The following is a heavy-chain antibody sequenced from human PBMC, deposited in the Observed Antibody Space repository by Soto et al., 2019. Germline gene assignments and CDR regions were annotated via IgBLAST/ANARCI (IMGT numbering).Heavy chain of an antibody. CDR3: ARGGSRRTADY. D-gene: IGHD3-16*01. J-gene: IGHJ4*02. V-gene: IGHV1-18*01. Sequence: QVQLVQSGVEVKKPGASVKVSCKASGYTFSSYVITWVRQASGQGLEWMGWISPFNGKTKYAQKFQDRVTMTTDTSTSTDYMALRSLRSDDTAVYYCARGGSRRTADYWGQGTLVTVSS. CDR2: ISPFNGKT. CDR1: GYTFSSYV.